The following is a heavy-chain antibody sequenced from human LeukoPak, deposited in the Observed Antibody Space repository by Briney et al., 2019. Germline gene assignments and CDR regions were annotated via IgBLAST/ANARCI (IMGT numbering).Heavy chain of an antibody. CDR3: ARGLCSGGSCYSPSDV. CDR2: INPSGGST. Sequence: EASVKVSCKASGYTFTSYYMHWVRQAPGQGLEWMGIINPSGGSTSYAQKFQGRVTMTRNTSISTAYMELSSLRSEDTAVYYCARGLCSGGSCYSPSDVWGQGTTVTVSS. V-gene: IGHV1-46*01. J-gene: IGHJ6*02. D-gene: IGHD2-15*01. CDR1: GYTFTSYY.